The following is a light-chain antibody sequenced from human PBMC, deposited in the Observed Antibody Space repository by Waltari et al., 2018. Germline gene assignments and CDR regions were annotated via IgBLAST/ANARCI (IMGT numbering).Light chain of an antibody. V-gene: IGKV1-NL1*01. Sequence: DIQMNQSPSYLSAYVGHRVTITCRASQDIRNSLAWYQQKPGAAPKLLLYAASRLLSGVPSRFSGSGSGTDYTLTISSLQPEDFATYYCQQYYSTPYTFGQGTKLEI. J-gene: IGKJ2*01. CDR3: QQYYSTPYT. CDR2: AAS. CDR1: QDIRNS.